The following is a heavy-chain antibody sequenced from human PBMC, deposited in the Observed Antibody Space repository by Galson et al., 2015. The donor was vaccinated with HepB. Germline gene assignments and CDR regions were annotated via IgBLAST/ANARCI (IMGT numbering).Heavy chain of an antibody. CDR2: ISYDGSNK. D-gene: IGHD5-18*01. CDR3: AKHTAMDY. Sequence: SLRLSCAASGFTFSSYAMHWVRQAPGKGLGWVALISYDGSNKYYADSVKGRFTISRDNSKNTLYLQMNSLRAEDTAVYYCAKHTAMDYWGQGTLVTVSS. V-gene: IGHV3-30-3*02. CDR1: GFTFSSYA. J-gene: IGHJ4*02.